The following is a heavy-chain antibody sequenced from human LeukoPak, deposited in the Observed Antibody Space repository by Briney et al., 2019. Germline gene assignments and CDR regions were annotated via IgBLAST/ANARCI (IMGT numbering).Heavy chain of an antibody. CDR3: ARARDSSGYYYWLDP. D-gene: IGHD3-22*01. Sequence: ASVKVSCKASGYTFTSYYMHWVRQAPGQGLEWMGIINTSGGSPSYAQKFQGRVSMTRDTSTSTVYTELSSLRSDDTAVYYCARARDSSGYYYWLDPWGQGTLVTVSS. CDR2: INTSGGSP. J-gene: IGHJ5*02. V-gene: IGHV1-46*01. CDR1: GYTFTSYY.